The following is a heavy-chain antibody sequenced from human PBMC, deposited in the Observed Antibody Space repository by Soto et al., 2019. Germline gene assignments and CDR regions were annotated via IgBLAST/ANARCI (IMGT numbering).Heavy chain of an antibody. D-gene: IGHD1-1*01. V-gene: IGHV4-4*02. CDR1: GGSISSSIW. J-gene: IGHJ4*02. Sequence: SETLSLTCTVPGGSISSSIWWSWVRQSPGKGLEWIGEVYHIGMTNYNRSLKSRVTMSVDKAENQFSLKLTSVTAADTAVYYCASSSYNWNLWKIYWGRGTLVTVSA. CDR2: VYHIGMT. CDR3: ASSSYNWNLWKIY.